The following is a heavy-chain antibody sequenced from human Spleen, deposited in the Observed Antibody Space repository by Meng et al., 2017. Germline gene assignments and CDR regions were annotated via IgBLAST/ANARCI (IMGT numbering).Heavy chain of an antibody. CDR2: IETKPNSYAT. Sequence: GESLKISCAVSGVSFTDSDIHWVRQASGKGLEWVGRIETKPNSYATSYAASVRGRFTISRDDSKNTAYLQMNSLRSEDKALYYCTVYISGHIWGRGTVVTVSS. CDR1: GVSFTDSD. D-gene: IGHD6-19*01. J-gene: IGHJ3*02. V-gene: IGHV3-73*01. CDR3: TVYISGHI.